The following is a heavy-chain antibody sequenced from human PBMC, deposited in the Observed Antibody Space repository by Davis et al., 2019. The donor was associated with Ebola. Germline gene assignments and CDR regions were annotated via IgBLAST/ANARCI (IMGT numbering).Heavy chain of an antibody. D-gene: IGHD4-23*01. J-gene: IGHJ1*01. Sequence: SVTVSCKASRYTFTSYDVSWVRQAAGQGPEWMGWMNPNSGNTGYSRKFQGRVTMTRNNYISTAYMELSGLRSEDTAIYYCARGGGDGGTEYFHHWGQGTLVTVSS. CDR2: MNPNSGNT. V-gene: IGHV1-8*01. CDR1: RYTFTSYD. CDR3: ARGGGDGGTEYFHH.